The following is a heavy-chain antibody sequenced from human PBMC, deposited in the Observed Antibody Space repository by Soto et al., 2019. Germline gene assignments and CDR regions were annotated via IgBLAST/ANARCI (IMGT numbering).Heavy chain of an antibody. CDR3: VRGVHLKAADDFDV. D-gene: IGHD1-1*01. CDR1: GYSFTTYW. J-gene: IGHJ3*01. CDR2: IYAGDSDT. V-gene: IGHV5-51*01. Sequence: PGESLKISCKGYGYSFTTYWIGWVRQIPGKGLEWMGIIYAGDSDTRYSPSFQGQVTISVDESISTAYLQWSSLKASDTAMYYCVRGVHLKAADDFDVWGQGTIVTVSS.